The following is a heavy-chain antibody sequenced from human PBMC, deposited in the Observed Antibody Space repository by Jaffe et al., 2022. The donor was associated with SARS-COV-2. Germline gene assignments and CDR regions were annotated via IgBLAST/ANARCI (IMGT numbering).Heavy chain of an antibody. V-gene: IGHV3-30*03. CDR3: ARQGGCSGGSCYPNYFDC. Sequence: QGQLVESGGGVVQPGRSLRLSCAASGFTFSHFGMHWVRQAPGRGLEWVALISSDGSVKFYADSVKGRFTFSRDNSKSTMYLQMNNLGAEDTAVYYCARQGGCSGGSCYPNYFDCWGQGTLVTVSS. CDR2: ISSDGSVK. CDR1: GFTFSHFG. J-gene: IGHJ4*02. D-gene: IGHD2-15*01.